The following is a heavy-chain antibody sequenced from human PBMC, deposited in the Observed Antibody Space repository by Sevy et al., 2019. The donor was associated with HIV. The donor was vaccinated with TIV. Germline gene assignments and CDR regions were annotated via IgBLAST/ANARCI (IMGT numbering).Heavy chain of an antibody. CDR3: ARSVVYATLGYYYYYMDV. Sequence: ASVKVSCKASGYTFTSYGISWVRQAPGQGLEWMGWISAYNGNTNYAQKLQGRVTMTTDTSTSTAYMELRSLRSDDTAVYYCARSVVYATLGYYYYYMDVWGKGTTVTISS. CDR1: GYTFTSYG. V-gene: IGHV1-18*01. D-gene: IGHD2-8*02. CDR2: ISAYNGNT. J-gene: IGHJ6*03.